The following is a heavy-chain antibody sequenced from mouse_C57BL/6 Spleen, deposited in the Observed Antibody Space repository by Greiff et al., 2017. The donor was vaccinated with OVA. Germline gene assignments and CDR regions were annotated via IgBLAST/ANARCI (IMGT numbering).Heavy chain of an antibody. V-gene: IGHV1-15*01. Sequence: LVESGAELVRPGASVTLSCKASGYTFTDYEMHWVKQTPVHGLEWIGAIDPETGGTAYNQKFKGKAILTADKSSSTAYMELRSLTSEDSAVYYCTRSLYDYGYYYAMDYWGQGTSVTVSS. CDR3: TRSLYDYGYYYAMDY. CDR1: GYTFTDYE. D-gene: IGHD2-4*01. J-gene: IGHJ4*01. CDR2: IDPETGGT.